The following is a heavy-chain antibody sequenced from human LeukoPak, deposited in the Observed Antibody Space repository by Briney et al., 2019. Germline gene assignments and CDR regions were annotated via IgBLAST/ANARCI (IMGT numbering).Heavy chain of an antibody. D-gene: IGHD3-3*01. CDR3: ARGEYSILEWLPSIEKD. Sequence: GGSLRLSCAASGFVFSSFSMNWVRQAPGKGLEWVSYISSASSGIYYADSVKGRFTISRDNAKNSVYLQMKSLRDEDTAVYYCARGEYSILEWLPSIEKDWGQGTLVTVSS. J-gene: IGHJ4*02. V-gene: IGHV3-48*02. CDR2: ISSASSGI. CDR1: GFVFSSFS.